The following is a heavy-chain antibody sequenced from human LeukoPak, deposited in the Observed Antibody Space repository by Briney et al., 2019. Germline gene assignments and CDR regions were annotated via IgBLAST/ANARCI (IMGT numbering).Heavy chain of an antibody. D-gene: IGHD3-10*01. CDR1: GSTFSSYW. V-gene: IGHV3-7*01. J-gene: IGHJ1*01. Sequence: GGSLRLSCAASGSTFSSYWMSWVRQAPGKGLEWVANIKQDGSEKYYVDSVKGRFTISRDNAKNSLYLQMNSLRAEDTAVYYCARDLYYGSGSYGTEYFQHWGQGTLVTVSS. CDR2: IKQDGSEK. CDR3: ARDLYYGSGSYGTEYFQH.